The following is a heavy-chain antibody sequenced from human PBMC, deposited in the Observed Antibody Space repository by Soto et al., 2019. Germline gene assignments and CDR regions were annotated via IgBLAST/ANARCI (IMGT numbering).Heavy chain of an antibody. CDR3: ANDLYVQPPSGWFDP. Sequence: EVQLLESGGCLVQPGGCLRLSCAGSGFPFSDHAMHWVRQTPGKGLEWVSAITGRGDSTYYADSVKGRFTISRDNSKSTLYLQMISLGAEDTAVYYCANDLYVQPPSGWFDPCGQGPVVTVST. V-gene: IGHV3-23*01. CDR1: GFPFSDHA. D-gene: IGHD3-10*02. J-gene: IGHJ5*02. CDR2: ITGRGDST.